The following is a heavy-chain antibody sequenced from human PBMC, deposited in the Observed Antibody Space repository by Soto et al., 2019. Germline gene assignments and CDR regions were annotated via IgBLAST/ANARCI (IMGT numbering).Heavy chain of an antibody. CDR2: ISSSSSTI. CDR1: GFTFSSYS. V-gene: IGHV3-48*02. CDR3: ARGTEWLFPREINWFDP. J-gene: IGHJ5*02. D-gene: IGHD3-3*01. Sequence: EVQLVESGGGLVQPGGSLRLSCAASGFTFSSYSMNWVRQAPGKGLEWVSYISSSSSTIYYADSVKGRFTISRDNAKNSLYLQMNGLRDEDTAVYYCARGTEWLFPREINWFDPWGQGTLVTVSS.